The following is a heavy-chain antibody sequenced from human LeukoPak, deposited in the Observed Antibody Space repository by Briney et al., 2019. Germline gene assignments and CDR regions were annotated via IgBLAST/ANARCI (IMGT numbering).Heavy chain of an antibody. CDR3: ARENSAPES. J-gene: IGHJ5*02. V-gene: IGHV3-23*01. CDR2: ISGSGVST. CDR1: GFTFSSYV. Sequence: PGGSLRLSCAASGFTFSSYVMTWVRQAPGQGLEWVSAISGSGVSTYYADSVKGRSTISRDNAKNTLYLQMNSLRAEDTAVYYCARENSAPESWGQGTLVTVSS. D-gene: IGHD1-14*01.